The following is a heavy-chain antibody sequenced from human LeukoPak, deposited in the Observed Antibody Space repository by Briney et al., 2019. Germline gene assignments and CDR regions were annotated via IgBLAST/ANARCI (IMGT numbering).Heavy chain of an antibody. V-gene: IGHV4-34*01. J-gene: IGHJ4*02. CDR1: GGSFSGYY. D-gene: IGHD6-19*01. CDR3: ARDFRRGAVAGFDY. Sequence: SETLSLTCAVYGGSFSGYYWSWIRQPPGKGLEWIGEINHSGSTNYNPSLKSRVTMSVDTSKNQFSLKLSSVTAADTAVYYCARDFRRGAVAGFDYWGQGTLVTVSS. CDR2: INHSGST.